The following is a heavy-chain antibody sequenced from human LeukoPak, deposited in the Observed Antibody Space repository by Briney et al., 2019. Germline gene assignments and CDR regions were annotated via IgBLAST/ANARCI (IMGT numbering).Heavy chain of an antibody. CDR1: GFTFSSYS. J-gene: IGHJ3*02. CDR2: ISHSSSTI. Sequence: GGSLRLSCAASGFTFSSYSMNWVRQAPGKGLEWVSYISHSSSTIYYADSVKGRFTISRDNAKDSLYLQMNSLRAEDTAVYYCARDRVRDYYDRGAFDIWGQGTMVTVSS. D-gene: IGHD3-22*01. V-gene: IGHV3-48*01. CDR3: ARDRVRDYYDRGAFDI.